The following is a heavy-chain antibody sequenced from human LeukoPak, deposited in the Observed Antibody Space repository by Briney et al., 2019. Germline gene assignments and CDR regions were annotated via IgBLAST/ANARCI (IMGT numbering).Heavy chain of an antibody. CDR1: GDSMSSHY. CDR3: ARDWGRVGLRGFDP. CDR2: IRISGRS. V-gene: IGHV4-4*07. D-gene: IGHD3-16*01. J-gene: IGHJ5*02. Sequence: SETLSLTCSVSGDSMSSHYLGWIRHPAGQGLEWFGRIRISGRSNINPSLKSRLTMSVDTSKNHFSLKLVSVTAADTAVYYCARDWGRVGLRGFDPWGQGTLVTVSS.